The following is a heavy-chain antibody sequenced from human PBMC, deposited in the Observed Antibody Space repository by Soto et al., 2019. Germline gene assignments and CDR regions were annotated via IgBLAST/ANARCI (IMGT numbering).Heavy chain of an antibody. CDR2: IIPILGIA. CDR3: AGDSSGYYSFDY. Sequence: QVQLVQSGAEVQKPGSSVKVSCKASGGTFSSYTISWVRQAPGQGLEWMGRIIPILGIANYAQKFQGRVTITADKSTSTAYMELSSLRSEDTAVYYCAGDSSGYYSFDYWGQGTLVTVSS. V-gene: IGHV1-69*02. J-gene: IGHJ4*02. D-gene: IGHD3-22*01. CDR1: GGTFSSYT.